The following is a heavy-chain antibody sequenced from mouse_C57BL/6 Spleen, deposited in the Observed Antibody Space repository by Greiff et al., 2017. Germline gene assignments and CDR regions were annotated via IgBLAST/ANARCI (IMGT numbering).Heavy chain of an antibody. CDR2: IYPRDGST. Sequence: LQESGPELVKPGASVKLSCKASGYTFTSYDINWVKQRPGQGLEWIGWIYPRDGSTKYNEKFKGKATLTVDTSSSTAYMELHSLTSEDSSVYFCARWGEYYGRSFEGYFDVWGTGTTVTVSS. D-gene: IGHD1-1*01. CDR3: ARWGEYYGRSFEGYFDV. V-gene: IGHV1-85*01. J-gene: IGHJ1*03. CDR1: GYTFTSYD.